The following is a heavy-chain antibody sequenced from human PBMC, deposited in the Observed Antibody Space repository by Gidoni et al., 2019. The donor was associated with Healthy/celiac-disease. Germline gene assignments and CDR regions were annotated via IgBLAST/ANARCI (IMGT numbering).Heavy chain of an antibody. CDR3: ARRGDYYDSSGYYDAFDI. CDR2: ISSSSSYI. D-gene: IGHD3-22*01. Sequence: EVQLVESGGGLVKPGGSLRLSCAASGFTCSSYSMNWVRQAPGKGLEWVSSISSSSSYIYYADSVKGRFTISRDNAKNSLYLQMNSLRAEDTAVYYCARRGDYYDSSGYYDAFDIWGQGTMVTVSS. V-gene: IGHV3-21*01. CDR1: GFTCSSYS. J-gene: IGHJ3*02.